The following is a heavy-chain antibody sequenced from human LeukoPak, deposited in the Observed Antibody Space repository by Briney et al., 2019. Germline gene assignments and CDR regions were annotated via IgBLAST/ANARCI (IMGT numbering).Heavy chain of an antibody. J-gene: IGHJ6*03. V-gene: IGHV4-59*01. Sequence: PSETLSLTCTVSGGSISRYYRSCIRQPPGKGLEWIWYFYYSGSTNYNPSLKSRVTISVDTSKNQFSLKLSSVTAADTDVYYCATTQGASGSYWPSYYYYMDVWGKGTTVTVSS. CDR1: GGSISRYY. CDR2: FYYSGST. D-gene: IGHD1-26*01. CDR3: ATTQGASGSYWPSYYYYMDV.